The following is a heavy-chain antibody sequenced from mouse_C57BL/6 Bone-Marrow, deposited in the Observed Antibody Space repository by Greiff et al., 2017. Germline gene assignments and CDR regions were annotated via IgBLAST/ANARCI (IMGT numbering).Heavy chain of an antibody. CDR2: LWSGGST. D-gene: IGHD1-1*01. CDR3: AKKLIYYARGYARDY. CDR1: GFSLTSHG. J-gene: IGHJ4*01. Sequence: VKLMESGPGLVQPSQSLSITCTVSGFSLTSHGVHWVRQPPGKGLEWLGVLWSGGSTDYNAAFISRLSISKDNSKSQVFFKMNSLQADDTAIYYCAKKLIYYARGYARDYWGQGTSGTVSS. V-gene: IGHV2-4*01.